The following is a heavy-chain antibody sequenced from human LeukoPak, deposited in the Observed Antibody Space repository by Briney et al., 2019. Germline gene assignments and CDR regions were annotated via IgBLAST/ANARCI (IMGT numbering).Heavy chain of an antibody. J-gene: IGHJ4*02. CDR2: ISVSGDNN. V-gene: IGHV3-23*01. CDR3: AKDRGY. CDR1: GFTFSSYP. Sequence: PGGSLRLSCAASGFTFSSYPMMWVRQAPGKGLEWVSAISVSGDNNYYADPVKGRFTISRDNSRNTLYLHMNSLRAEDTAVYYCAKDRGYWGQGTLVTVSS.